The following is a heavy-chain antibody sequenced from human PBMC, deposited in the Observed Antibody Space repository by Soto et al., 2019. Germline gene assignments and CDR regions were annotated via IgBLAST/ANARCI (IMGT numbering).Heavy chain of an antibody. CDR1: GGSISSGDYY. Sequence: SETLSLTCTVSGGSISSGDYYWSWIRQPPGKGLEWIGYIYYSGSTYYNPSLKSRVTISVDTSKNQFSLKLSSVTAADTAVYYCARDRGGVVRGVISYGMVVRGQGTTVTVS. CDR2: IYYSGST. J-gene: IGHJ6*02. V-gene: IGHV4-30-4*01. D-gene: IGHD3-10*01. CDR3: ARDRGGVVRGVISYGMVV.